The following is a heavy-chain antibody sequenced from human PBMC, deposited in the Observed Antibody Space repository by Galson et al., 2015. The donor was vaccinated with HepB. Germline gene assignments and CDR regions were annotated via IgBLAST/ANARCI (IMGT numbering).Heavy chain of an antibody. Sequence: SVKVSCKASGGTFSSYVISWVRQAPGQGLEWMGGIIPIFGRGNYARKFQGRVTISADKSTSTAYMELCSLRSEDTAVYYCATGGDCSGGSCHEGNWGQGTLVTVSS. CDR1: GGTFSSYV. CDR2: IIPIFGRG. V-gene: IGHV1-69*06. CDR3: ATGGDCSGGSCHEGN. D-gene: IGHD2-15*01. J-gene: IGHJ4*02.